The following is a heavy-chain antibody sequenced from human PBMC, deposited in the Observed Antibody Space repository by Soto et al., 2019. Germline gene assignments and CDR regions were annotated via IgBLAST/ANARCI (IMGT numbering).Heavy chain of an antibody. Sequence: PGGSLRLSCAASGFTFSSYAMHWVRQAPGKGLEWVAVISYDGSNKYYADSVKGRFTISRDNSKNTLYLQMNSLRAEDTAVYYCARARYDFWSGYYRYYYYGMDVWGQGNTVTVSS. CDR1: GFTFSSYA. CDR3: ARARYDFWSGYYRYYYYGMDV. D-gene: IGHD3-3*01. V-gene: IGHV3-30-3*01. J-gene: IGHJ6*02. CDR2: ISYDGSNK.